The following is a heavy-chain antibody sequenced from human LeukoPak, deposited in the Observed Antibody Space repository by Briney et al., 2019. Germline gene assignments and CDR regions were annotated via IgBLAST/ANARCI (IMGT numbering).Heavy chain of an antibody. D-gene: IGHD3-22*01. Sequence: PGGSLRLSCAASVFTFSSYGMHWVRQAPGKGLEWVAVISYDGSNKYYADSVKGRFTISRDNSKNTLYLQMNSLIAEDTAVYYCAKGPWRSGSSGYYFDYWGQGTLVTVSS. V-gene: IGHV3-30*18. CDR2: ISYDGSNK. J-gene: IGHJ4*02. CDR1: VFTFSSYG. CDR3: AKGPWRSGSSGYYFDY.